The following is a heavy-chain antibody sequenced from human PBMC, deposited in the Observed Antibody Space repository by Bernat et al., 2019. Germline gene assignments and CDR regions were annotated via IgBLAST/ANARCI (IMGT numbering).Heavy chain of an antibody. V-gene: IGHV4-59*01. CDR2: IYYSGST. J-gene: IGHJ5*02. CDR1: GGSISSYY. D-gene: IGHD6-13*01. CDR3: ARGSSTDSSTGFDP. Sequence: QVQLQESGPGLVKPSETLSLTCTVSGGSISSYYWSWIRQPPGKGLEWIGYIYYSGSTNYNPSLKSRVTISVDTSKNQFSLKLSSVTAADTAVYYCARGSSTDSSTGFDPWGQGTLVTVSS.